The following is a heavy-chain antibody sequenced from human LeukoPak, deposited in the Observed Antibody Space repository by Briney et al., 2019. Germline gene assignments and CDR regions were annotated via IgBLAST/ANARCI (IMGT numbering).Heavy chain of an antibody. CDR3: ARDLHYYVAMDV. D-gene: IGHD3-10*02. Sequence: PGGSLRLSCAASGFTFSSYAMSWVRQAPGKGLECVSSIDGSIGSTYYADSVKGRFTISRDNSKNTLYLQMNSLRAEDTALYYCARDLHYYVAMDVWGQGTTVTVSS. CDR1: GFTFSSYA. CDR2: IDGSIGST. J-gene: IGHJ6*02. V-gene: IGHV3-23*01.